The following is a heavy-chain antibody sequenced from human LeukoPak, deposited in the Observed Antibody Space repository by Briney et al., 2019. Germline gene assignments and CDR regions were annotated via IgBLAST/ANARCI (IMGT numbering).Heavy chain of an antibody. J-gene: IGHJ6*02. CDR3: ARLIEDYYYYGMDV. CDR2: IYYSGST. Sequence: SETLSLTCTVSGGSISSYYWSWIRQPPRKGLEWIGYIYYSGSTNYNPSLKSRVTISVDTSKNQFSLKLSSVTAADTAVYYCARLIEDYYYYGMDVWGQGTTVTVSS. CDR1: GGSISSYY. V-gene: IGHV4-59*08.